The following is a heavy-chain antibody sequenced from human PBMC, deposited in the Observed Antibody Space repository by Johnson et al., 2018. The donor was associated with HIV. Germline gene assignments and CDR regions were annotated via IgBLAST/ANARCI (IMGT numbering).Heavy chain of an antibody. CDR3: AKGPDQLQSDAFDV. D-gene: IGHD4-11*01. CDR2: INWSGGST. J-gene: IGHJ3*01. CDR1: GFTFDDYG. V-gene: IGHV3-20*04. Sequence: VQLVESGGGVVRPGGSLRLSCAASGFTFDDYGMSWVRQAPGKGLEWVSGINWSGGSTAYAASVKGRFTISRDNPKNTLYLQMNSLRREDTAVYYCAKGPDQLQSDAFDVWGQGTMVTVSS.